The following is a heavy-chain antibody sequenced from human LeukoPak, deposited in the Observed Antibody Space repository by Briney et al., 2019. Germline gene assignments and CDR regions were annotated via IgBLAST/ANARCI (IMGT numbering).Heavy chain of an antibody. CDR1: GGTFISYA. J-gene: IGHJ4*02. D-gene: IGHD3-22*01. V-gene: IGHV1-69*01. CDR3: ARGNYYDSSGYSPLDY. Sequence: ASVKVSCTASGGTFISYAISWVRQAPGQGLEWMGGIIPIFGTANYAQKFQGRVTITADESTSTAYMELSSLRSEDTAVYYCARGNYYDSSGYSPLDYWGQGTLVTVSS. CDR2: IIPIFGTA.